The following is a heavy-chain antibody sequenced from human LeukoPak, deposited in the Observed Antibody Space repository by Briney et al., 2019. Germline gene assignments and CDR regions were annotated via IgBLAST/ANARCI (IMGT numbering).Heavy chain of an antibody. CDR3: VRLLDIDY. CDR1: GFTFRNYW. J-gene: IGHJ4*02. V-gene: IGHV3-74*01. Sequence: PGGSLRLSCAASGFTFRNYWMHWVRQAPGKGLVWVSRISRDGATTHYAGSVKGRFTISRDNAKNMVYLQMDSLSADDTTVYYCVRLLDIDYWGQGTLVTVSS. CDR2: ISRDGATT. D-gene: IGHD1-1*01.